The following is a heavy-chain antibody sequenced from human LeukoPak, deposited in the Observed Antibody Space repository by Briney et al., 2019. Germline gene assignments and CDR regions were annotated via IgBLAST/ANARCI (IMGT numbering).Heavy chain of an antibody. J-gene: IGHJ4*02. V-gene: IGHV3-33*06. CDR1: GFTFSSYG. CDR2: IWYDSINK. CDR3: AKDTYGDYVELSHFDY. Sequence: GGSLRLSCAASGFTFSSYGMHWVRQAPGKGLEWVAVIWYDSINKYYADSMKGRFTISRDNSKNTLYLQMNSLRAEDTAVYYCAKDTYGDYVELSHFDYWGQGTLVTVSS. D-gene: IGHD4-17*01.